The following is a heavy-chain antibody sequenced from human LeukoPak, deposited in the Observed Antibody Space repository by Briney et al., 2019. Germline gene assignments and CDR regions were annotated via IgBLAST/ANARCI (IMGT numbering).Heavy chain of an antibody. CDR3: ARCAGYSSGWFQVGATSDY. J-gene: IGHJ4*02. Sequence: PGRSLRLSCAASGFTFSSYGMHWVRQAPGKGLEWMAVIWYDGSNKYYADSVKGRFTISRDNSKNTLYLQMNSLRAEDTAVYYCARCAGYSSGWFQVGATSDYWGQGTLVTVSS. CDR1: GFTFSSYG. V-gene: IGHV3-33*01. D-gene: IGHD6-19*01. CDR2: IWYDGSNK.